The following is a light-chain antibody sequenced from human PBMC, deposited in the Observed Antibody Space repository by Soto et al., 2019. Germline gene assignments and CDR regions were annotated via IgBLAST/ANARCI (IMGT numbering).Light chain of an antibody. J-gene: IGKJ1*01. CDR3: QQYNYWPPT. V-gene: IGKV3-15*01. Sequence: MVMTHAPATLSVSPGERATLSCRASQSVSSNLAWYQQKPGQAPRLLIYGASTRATGIPARFSGSGSGTEFTLTISSLQSEDFAVYYCQQYNYWPPTFGQGTKVDIK. CDR2: GAS. CDR1: QSVSSN.